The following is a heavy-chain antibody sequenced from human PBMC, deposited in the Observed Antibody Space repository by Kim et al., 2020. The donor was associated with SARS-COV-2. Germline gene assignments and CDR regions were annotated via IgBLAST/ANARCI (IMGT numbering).Heavy chain of an antibody. CDR2: IYYSGST. Sequence: SETLSLTCTVSGGSISSSSYYWGWIRQPPGKGLEWIGSIYYSGSTYYNPSLKSRVTISVDTSKNQFSLKLSSVTAADTAVYYCARHYAPIDAFDIWGQGTMVTVSS. CDR1: GGSISSSSYY. D-gene: IGHD4-17*01. V-gene: IGHV4-39*01. CDR3: ARHYAPIDAFDI. J-gene: IGHJ3*02.